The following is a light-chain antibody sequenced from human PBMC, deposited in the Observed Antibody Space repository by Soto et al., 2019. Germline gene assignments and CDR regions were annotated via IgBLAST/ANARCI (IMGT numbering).Light chain of an antibody. J-gene: IGLJ1*01. CDR2: EVS. V-gene: IGLV2-23*02. Sequence: QSVLTQPASVSGSPGQSITISCTGTTTDVGSYNLVSWYQQHPGRAPKLIMYEVSRRPSGVSNRFSGSKSGNTASLTISGLQAEDEADYYCCSWAGSNTFYFFGTGTKLTVL. CDR3: CSWAGSNTFYF. CDR1: TTDVGSYNL.